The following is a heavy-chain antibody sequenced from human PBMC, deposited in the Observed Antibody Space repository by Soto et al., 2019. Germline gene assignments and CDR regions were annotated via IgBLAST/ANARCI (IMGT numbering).Heavy chain of an antibody. CDR2: INPSGGST. V-gene: IGHV1-46*01. CDR1: GYTFTSYY. D-gene: IGHD6-6*01. CDR3: ARDGSIAVRGRDWFDP. J-gene: IGHJ5*02. Sequence: ASVKVSCKASGYTFTSYYMHWVRQAPGQGLEWMGIINPSGGSTSYAQKFQGRVTMTRDTSTSTVYMELSSLRSEDTAVYYCARDGSIAVRGRDWFDPWGQGTLVTVSS.